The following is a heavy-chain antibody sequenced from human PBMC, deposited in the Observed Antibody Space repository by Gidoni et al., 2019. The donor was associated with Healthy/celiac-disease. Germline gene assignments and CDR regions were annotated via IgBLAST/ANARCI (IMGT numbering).Heavy chain of an antibody. D-gene: IGHD5-18*01. Sequence: QITLKESGPTLVKPTQTLTLTCTFSGFSLSTSGVGVGWIRQPPGKALEWLALIYWDDDKRYSPSLKSRLTITKDTSKNQVVLTMTNMDPVDTATYYCAHSWSRGYSSRPFYYFDYWGQGTLVTVSS. J-gene: IGHJ4*02. CDR3: AHSWSRGYSSRPFYYFDY. V-gene: IGHV2-5*02. CDR1: GFSLSTSGVG. CDR2: IYWDDDK.